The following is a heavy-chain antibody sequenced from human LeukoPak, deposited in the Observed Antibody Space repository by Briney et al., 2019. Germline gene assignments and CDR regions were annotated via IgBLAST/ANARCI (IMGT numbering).Heavy chain of an antibody. V-gene: IGHV1-8*03. CDR2: MNPNSGNT. CDR3: ARGILKVERYDFWSGNNPSDY. Sequence: GASVKVSCKASGYTFTSYDINWVRQATGQGLEWMGWMNPNSGNTGYAQKFQGRVTITRNTSISTAYMELSGLRSEDTAVYYCARGILKVERYDFWSGNNPSDYWGQGTLVTVSS. D-gene: IGHD3-3*01. J-gene: IGHJ4*02. CDR1: GYTFTSYD.